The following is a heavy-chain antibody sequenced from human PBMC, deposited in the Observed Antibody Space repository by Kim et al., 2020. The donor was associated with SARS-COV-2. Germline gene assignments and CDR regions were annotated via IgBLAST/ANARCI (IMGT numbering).Heavy chain of an antibody. CDR1: GFSFDEYA. J-gene: IGHJ4*02. CDR2: ISSNSDSI. CDR3: TIDRYCSGGICPTDY. Sequence: GGSLRLSCAGSGFSFDEYAMHWVRQGPGKGLEWVSGISSNSDSIAYADSVKGRFTISRDNANNFLYLQMNSLRPEDTALYYCTIDRYCSGGICPTDYWGQGTLVTVSS. V-gene: IGHV3-9*01. D-gene: IGHD2-15*01.